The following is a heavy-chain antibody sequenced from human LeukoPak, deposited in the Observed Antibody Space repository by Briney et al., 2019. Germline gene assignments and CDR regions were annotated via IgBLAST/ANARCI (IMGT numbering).Heavy chain of an antibody. CDR2: INPNSGGT. CDR1: GYTFTGHY. Sequence: GASVKVSCKASGYTFTGHYIHWLRQAPGQGLEWMGWINPNSGGTTYAQKFQGRVTMTRDTSITTAYMELSRLRSDDTAVYYCARTGGYYDSRGYHYLDYWGQGTLVTVSS. J-gene: IGHJ4*02. CDR3: ARTGGYYDSRGYHYLDY. V-gene: IGHV1-2*02. D-gene: IGHD3-22*01.